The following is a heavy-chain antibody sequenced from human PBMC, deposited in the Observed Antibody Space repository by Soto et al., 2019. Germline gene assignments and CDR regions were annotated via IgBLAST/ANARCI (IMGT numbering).Heavy chain of an antibody. CDR2: IGALLYNDAT. Sequence: QLQVVQSEVEVKRPGASVRLSCKASGYTLDNHAVTWVRQAPGQGLEWMGWIGALLYNDATNHAQKLQGRLTMARDTSPNTVYMDLGSLRSDDTAVYYCARGTKGAGGWYFDLWGRGTLVVVSS. D-gene: IGHD2-8*01. V-gene: IGHV1-18*01. CDR1: GYTLDNHA. CDR3: ARGTKGAGGWYFDL. J-gene: IGHJ2*01.